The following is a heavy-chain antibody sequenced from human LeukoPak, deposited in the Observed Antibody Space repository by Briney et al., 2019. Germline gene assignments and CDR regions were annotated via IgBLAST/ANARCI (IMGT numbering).Heavy chain of an antibody. V-gene: IGHV4-34*01. CDR3: ARGRMATAENWFDP. CDR1: GGSFSGYY. D-gene: IGHD5-24*01. J-gene: IGHJ5*02. Sequence: SETLSLTCAVYGGSFSGYYWSWIRQPPGKGLEWIGEINHSGSTNYNPSLKSRVTISVDTSKNQFSLKLSSETAADTAVYYCARGRMATAENWFDPWGQGTLVTVSS. CDR2: INHSGST.